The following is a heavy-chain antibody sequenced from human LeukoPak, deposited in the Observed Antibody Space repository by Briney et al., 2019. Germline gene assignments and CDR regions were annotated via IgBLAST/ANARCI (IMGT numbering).Heavy chain of an antibody. J-gene: IGHJ4*02. CDR2: INPNSGGT. CDR1: GYTFTGYY. V-gene: IGHV1-2*02. CDR3: ARGGVYGDSNFDY. Sequence: ASVKVSCNASGYTFTGYYMHWVRQAPGQGLEWMGWINPNSGGTNYAQNFQGRVTMTRDTSISTAYMELSRLRSDDTAVYYCARGGVYGDSNFDYWGQGTLVTVSS. D-gene: IGHD4-17*01.